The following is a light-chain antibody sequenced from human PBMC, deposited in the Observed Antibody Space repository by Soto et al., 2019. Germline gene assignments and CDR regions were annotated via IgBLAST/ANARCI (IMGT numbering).Light chain of an antibody. CDR2: LGS. CDR1: QSLLQSNRYNY. CDR3: MQALQTPIT. V-gene: IGKV2-28*01. J-gene: IGKJ5*01. Sequence: DSMMTPSPISLPVTPGEPASISCRSSQSLLQSNRYNYLDWYLQKPGQSPQLLIYLGSNRASGVPDRFSGSGSGTDFTLKISRVEAEDVGVYYCMQALQTPITFGQGTRLEIK.